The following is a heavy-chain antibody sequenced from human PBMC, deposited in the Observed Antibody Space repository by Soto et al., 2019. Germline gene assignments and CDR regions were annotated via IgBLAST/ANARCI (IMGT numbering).Heavy chain of an antibody. D-gene: IGHD4-17*01. CDR2: IYYSGST. V-gene: IGHV4-59*08. CDR1: GCSISNYY. Sequence: SETLSLTCTVSGCSISNYYWSWVRQPPGKGLECIGYIYYSGSTNYNPSLKSRITISVDTSKNQFSLKLSSVTAADTAVYYCARNYGDYVDYWGQGTLVTVSS. J-gene: IGHJ4*02. CDR3: ARNYGDYVDY.